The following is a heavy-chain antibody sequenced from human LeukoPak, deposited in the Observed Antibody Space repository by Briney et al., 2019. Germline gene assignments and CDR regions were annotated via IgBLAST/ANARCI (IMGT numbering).Heavy chain of an antibody. V-gene: IGHV1-2*02. CDR1: GGTFSSYA. CDR2: INPNSGGT. Sequence: ASVKVSCKASGGTFSSYAISWVRQAPGQGLEWMGWINPNSGGTNYAQKFQGRVTMTRDTSISTAYMELSRLRSDDTAVYYCARRRHGNWFDPWGQETLVTVSS. CDR3: ARRRHGNWFDP. J-gene: IGHJ5*02.